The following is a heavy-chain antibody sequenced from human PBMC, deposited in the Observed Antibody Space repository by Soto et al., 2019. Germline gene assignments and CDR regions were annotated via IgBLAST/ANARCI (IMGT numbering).Heavy chain of an antibody. V-gene: IGHV3-33*01. D-gene: IGHD2-15*01. CDR2: IWYDGSNK. CDR1: GFTFSSYG. CDR3: ARDGRYCSGGSCYWGPYYYYYYMDV. Sequence: QVQLVESGGGVVQPGRSLRLSCAASGFTFSSYGMHWVRQAPGKGLEWVAVIWYDGSNKYYADSVKGRFTISRDNSKNTLYLQKNSLRAEDTAVYYCARDGRYCSGGSCYWGPYYYYYYMDVWGKGTTVTVSS. J-gene: IGHJ6*03.